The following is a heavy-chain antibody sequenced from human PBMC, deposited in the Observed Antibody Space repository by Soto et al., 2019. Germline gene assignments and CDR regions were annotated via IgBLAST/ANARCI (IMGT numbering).Heavy chain of an antibody. J-gene: IGHJ4*02. CDR1: GFTFSSYA. CDR3: ARGPSSLTRFDY. D-gene: IGHD2-2*01. Sequence: LRLSCAASGFTFSSYAMHWVRQAPGKGLEWVAVISYDGSNKYYADSVKGRFTISRDNSKNTLYLQMNSLRAEDTAVYYCARGPSSLTRFDYWGQGTLVTVYS. CDR2: ISYDGSNK. V-gene: IGHV3-30-3*01.